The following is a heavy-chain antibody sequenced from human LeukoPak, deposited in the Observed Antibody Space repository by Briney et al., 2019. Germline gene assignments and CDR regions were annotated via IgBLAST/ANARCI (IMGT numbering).Heavy chain of an antibody. D-gene: IGHD3-22*01. CDR2: ISGTGGST. CDR3: ANVLWGRYDSSGYSWGYSDY. Sequence: GQSRPLASPAARSTCGRYGMSLDRQARGKGKKWVSGISGTGGSTYYADSVKGRFTISRDNSKNTLSLQMNSLRAEDTAVYYCANVLWGRYDSSGYSWGYSDYWGRGTLVTVSS. V-gene: IGHV3-23*01. J-gene: IGHJ4*02. CDR1: RSTCGRYG.